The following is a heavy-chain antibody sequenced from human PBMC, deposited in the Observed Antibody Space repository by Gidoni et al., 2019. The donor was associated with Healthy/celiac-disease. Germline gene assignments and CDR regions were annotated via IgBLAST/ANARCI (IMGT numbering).Heavy chain of an antibody. J-gene: IGHJ4*02. V-gene: IGHV1-24*01. CDR3: ATWGATPWTLSHDY. CDR2: FDPEDGET. Sequence: QVQLVQSGAEVKKPGASVKVSGKGSGYTLTELSMHWVRQAPGKGLEWMGGFDPEDGETIYAQKFQGRVTMTEDTSTDTAYMELSSLRSEDTAVYYCATWGATPWTLSHDYWGQGTLVTVSS. CDR1: GYTLTELS. D-gene: IGHD1-26*01.